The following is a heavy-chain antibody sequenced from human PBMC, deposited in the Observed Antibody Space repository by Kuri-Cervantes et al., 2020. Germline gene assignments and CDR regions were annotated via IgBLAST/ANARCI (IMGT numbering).Heavy chain of an antibody. D-gene: IGHD4-17*01. Sequence: SETLSLTCTVSGGSISSGSYYWSWIRQPAGKGLEWIERIYTSGSTNYNPSLKSRVTISVDTSKNQFSLKLSSVTAADTAVYYCARGGGASFDYWGQGTLVTVSS. V-gene: IGHV4-61*02. CDR3: ARGGGASFDY. CDR1: GGSISSGSYY. J-gene: IGHJ4*02. CDR2: IYTSGST.